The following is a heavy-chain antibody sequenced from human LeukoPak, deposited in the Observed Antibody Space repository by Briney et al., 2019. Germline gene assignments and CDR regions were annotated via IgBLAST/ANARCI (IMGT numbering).Heavy chain of an antibody. V-gene: IGHV3-7*01. CDR1: GFTFSTQA. CDR3: TRRLDD. D-gene: IGHD3-16*01. Sequence: GGSLRLSCAASGFTFSTQAMSWVRQAPGKGLEWVANIKHDESEKNYLDSVKGRFTISRDNAQNSLYLQMNGLRVEDTAVYYCTRRLDDWGQGTLVTVSS. J-gene: IGHJ4*02. CDR2: IKHDESEK.